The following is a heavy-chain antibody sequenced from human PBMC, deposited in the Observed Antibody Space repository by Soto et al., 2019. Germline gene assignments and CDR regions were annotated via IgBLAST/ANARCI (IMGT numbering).Heavy chain of an antibody. CDR1: GGSISSYY. Sequence: ETLSLTCTVSGGSISSYYWSWIRQPPGKGLEWIGYIYYSGSTNYNPSLKSRVTISVDTSKNQFSLKLYSVTAADTAVYYCARNLGAPAAYNWFDPWGLGTRVTVS. V-gene: IGHV4-59*01. J-gene: IGHJ5*02. CDR2: IYYSGST. CDR3: ARNLGAPAAYNWFDP. D-gene: IGHD2-2*01.